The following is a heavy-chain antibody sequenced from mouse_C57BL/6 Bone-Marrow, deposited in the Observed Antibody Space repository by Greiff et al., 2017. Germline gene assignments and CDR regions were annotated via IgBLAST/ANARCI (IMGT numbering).Heavy chain of an antibody. CDR2: INPNNGGT. CDR3: ARPDY. J-gene: IGHJ4*01. CDR1: GYTFTDYY. V-gene: IGHV1-26*01. Sequence: EVQLQQSGPELVKPGASVKISCTASGYTFTDYYMNWVKQSHGKSLEWIGDINPNNGGTSYNQKFKGKATLTVDKSSSTAYMELRSLTSEDSAVYYCARPDYWGQGTSVTVSS.